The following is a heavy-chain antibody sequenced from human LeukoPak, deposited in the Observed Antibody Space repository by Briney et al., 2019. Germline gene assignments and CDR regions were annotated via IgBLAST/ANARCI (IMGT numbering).Heavy chain of an antibody. CDR1: GFTFSSYE. V-gene: IGHV3-48*03. J-gene: IGHJ6*04. D-gene: IGHD3-10*01. CDR2: ISSSGSTI. CDR3: ARSMVRGVIISFRYYGMDV. Sequence: GGSLRLSCGASGFTFSSYEMNWVRQAPGKGLEWVSYISSSGSTIYYADSVKGRFTISRDNAKNSPYLQMNSLRAEDTAVYYCARSMVRGVIISFRYYGMDVWGKGTTVTVSS.